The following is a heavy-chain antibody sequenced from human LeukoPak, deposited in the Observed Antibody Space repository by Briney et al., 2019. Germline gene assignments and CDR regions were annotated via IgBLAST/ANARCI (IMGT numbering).Heavy chain of an antibody. J-gene: IGHJ4*02. V-gene: IGHV3-33*01. CDR3: AREWGRIAVAGGPGY. D-gene: IGHD6-19*01. CDR2: IWYDGRTK. CDR1: GFIFSNYG. Sequence: GGSLKLSCEVSGFIFSNYGMHWVRQAPGKGLEWVALIWYDGRTKFHADSVKGRFAISRDNSANTLYLQMSSLRVEDTAVYYCAREWGRIAVAGGPGYWGQGALVTVSS.